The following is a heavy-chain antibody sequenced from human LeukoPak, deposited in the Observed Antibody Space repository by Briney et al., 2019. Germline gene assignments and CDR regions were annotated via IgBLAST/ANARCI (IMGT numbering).Heavy chain of an antibody. CDR1: GGSISSSSYY. CDR2: IYYSGST. J-gene: IGHJ4*02. V-gene: IGHV4-39*07. Sequence: SETLSLTCTVSGGSISSSSYYWGWIRQPPGKGLEWIGNIYYSGSTNYNPSLKSRVTISVDKSKNQFSLKLSSVTAADTAVYYCARGLYSSGWQPFDYWGQGTLVTVSS. D-gene: IGHD6-19*01. CDR3: ARGLYSSGWQPFDY.